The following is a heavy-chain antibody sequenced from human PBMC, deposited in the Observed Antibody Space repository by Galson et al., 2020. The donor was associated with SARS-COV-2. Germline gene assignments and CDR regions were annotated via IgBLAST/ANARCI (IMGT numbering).Heavy chain of an antibody. CDR1: GFTFSSYS. J-gene: IGHJ6*03. D-gene: IGHD2-2*01. CDR2: ISSSSSTI. V-gene: IGHV3-48*04. CDR3: ASAEYCSSTSCYYYYYMDV. Sequence: GGSLRLSCAASGFTFSSYSMNWVRQAPGKGLEWVSYISSSSSTIYYADSVKGRFPISSDNAKNSLYLQMSSLRAEDTAVYYCASAEYCSSTSCYYYYYMDVWGKGTTVTVSS.